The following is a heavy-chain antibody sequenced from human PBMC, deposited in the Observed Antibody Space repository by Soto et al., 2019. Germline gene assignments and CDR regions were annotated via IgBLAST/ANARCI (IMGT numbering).Heavy chain of an antibody. J-gene: IGHJ3*02. CDR3: ARGEGYNWNDGAFDI. Sequence: QLQLQESGPGLVKPSETLSLTCTVSGGSISSSSYYWGWIRQPPGKGLEWIGSIYYSGSTYYNPSLKSRVTISVDTSKNQFSLKLSSVTAADTAVYYCARGEGYNWNDGAFDIWGQGTMVTVSS. V-gene: IGHV4-39*01. CDR1: GGSISSSSYY. CDR2: IYYSGST. D-gene: IGHD1-1*01.